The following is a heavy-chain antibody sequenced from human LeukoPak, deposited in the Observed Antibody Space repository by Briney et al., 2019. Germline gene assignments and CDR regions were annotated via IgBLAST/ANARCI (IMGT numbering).Heavy chain of an antibody. D-gene: IGHD3-16*01. Sequence: SETLSLTCTVSGGSISSYYWSWIRQPPGKGLEWIGYIYYSGSTNYNPSLKSRVTISVDTSKNQFSLKLSSVTAADTAVYYCARSGLSVYYFDYWGQGTLVTVSS. CDR1: GGSISSYY. J-gene: IGHJ4*02. CDR3: ARSGLSVYYFDY. V-gene: IGHV4-59*01. CDR2: IYYSGST.